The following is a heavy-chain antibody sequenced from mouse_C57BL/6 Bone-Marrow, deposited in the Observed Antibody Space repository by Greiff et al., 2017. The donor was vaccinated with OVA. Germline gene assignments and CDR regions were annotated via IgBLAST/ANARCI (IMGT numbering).Heavy chain of an antibody. CDR2: IHPNSGST. D-gene: IGHD1-1*01. CDR3: AREGDYGSLFAY. CDR1: GYTFTSYW. V-gene: IGHV1-64*01. J-gene: IGHJ3*01. Sequence: QVQLQQPGAELVKPGASVKLSCKASGYTFTSYWMHWVKQRPGQGLEWIGMIHPNSGSTNYNEKFKSKATLTVDKSSSTAYMQLSSLTYEDSAVYYCAREGDYGSLFAYWGQGTLVTVSA.